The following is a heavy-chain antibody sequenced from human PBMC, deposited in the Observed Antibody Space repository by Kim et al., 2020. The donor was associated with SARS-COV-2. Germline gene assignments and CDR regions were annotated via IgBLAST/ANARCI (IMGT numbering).Heavy chain of an antibody. Sequence: NYAQKLQGRVTRTADTSTSTAYMELRSLSSDDAAVYYCARIYGSGSYWDYWGQGTLVTVSS. CDR3: ARIYGSGSYWDY. D-gene: IGHD3-10*01. J-gene: IGHJ4*02. V-gene: IGHV1-18*01.